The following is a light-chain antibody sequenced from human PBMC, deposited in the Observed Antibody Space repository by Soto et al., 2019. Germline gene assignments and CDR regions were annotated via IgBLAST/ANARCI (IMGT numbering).Light chain of an antibody. Sequence: SALTQPASVSGSPGQLITIFCTVNSSDVGYYNYVSSFQQHPGKAPRLLISDVTNRPSGVLNRFSGPKSGNKASLTISGLQAEDEGLYYCSSYTPSSTHVFGTGGKVAGL. J-gene: IGLJ1*01. V-gene: IGLV2-14*03. CDR3: SSYTPSSTHV. CDR2: DVT. CDR1: SSDVGYYNY.